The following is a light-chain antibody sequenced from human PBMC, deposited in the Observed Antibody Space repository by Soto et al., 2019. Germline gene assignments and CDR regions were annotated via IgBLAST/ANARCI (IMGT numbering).Light chain of an antibody. CDR2: EVS. V-gene: IGLV2-8*01. CDR3: SSYAGSNNLV. CDR1: SSDVGGYNY. Sequence: QPVLTQPPSASGSPGQSVTIPCTGTSSDVGGYNYVSWYQQHPGKAPKLMIYEVSKRPSGVPDRFSGSKSGNTASLTVSGLQAEDEADYYCSSYAGSNNLVFGGVTKLTVL. J-gene: IGLJ2*01.